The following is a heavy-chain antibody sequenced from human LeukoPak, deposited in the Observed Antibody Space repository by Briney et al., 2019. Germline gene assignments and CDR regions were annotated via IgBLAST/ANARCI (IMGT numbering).Heavy chain of an antibody. J-gene: IGHJ4*02. CDR3: ARDVFVY. CDR1: GFTISNYW. Sequence: PGGSLRLSCAASGFTISNYWMSWVRQAPGKGLEWVATINQDGGGKYYVDSVKGRFTISRDSAENSLYLQMNSVTAEDTAVYYCARDVFVYWGQGTRVTVSS. V-gene: IGHV3-7*01. CDR2: INQDGGGK.